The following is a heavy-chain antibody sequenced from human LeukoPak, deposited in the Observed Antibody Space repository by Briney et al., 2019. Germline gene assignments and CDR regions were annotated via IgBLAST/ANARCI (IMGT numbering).Heavy chain of an antibody. D-gene: IGHD2-15*01. V-gene: IGHV3-48*01. CDR3: ARVLTPHAGRTPSSLDY. CDR1: GFTFSRYS. Sequence: GGSLRLSCAASGFTFSRYSMNWVRQVPGKGLEWISYISSTSKTIYYANSLKGRFTISRDNADNSLFLQINSLRAEDTAVYYCARVLTPHAGRTPSSLDYWGQGTLVIVSS. CDR2: ISSTSKTI. J-gene: IGHJ4*02.